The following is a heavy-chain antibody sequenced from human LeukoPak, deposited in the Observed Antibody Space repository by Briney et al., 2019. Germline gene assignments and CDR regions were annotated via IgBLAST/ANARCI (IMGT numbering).Heavy chain of an antibody. D-gene: IGHD3-10*01. CDR1: GDSVSNNIAT. CDR3: VRDTDDYYWALDF. J-gene: IGHJ4*02. Sequence: SQTLSLTCAISGDSVSNNIATRNWVRQSPSRGLEWLGRTYYRSRWGKDYAISVKSRITINPDTSRNQFSLQLNSVTPEDTAVYYCVRDTDDYYWALDFWGQGTPVTVSS. V-gene: IGHV6-1*01. CDR2: TYYRSRWGK.